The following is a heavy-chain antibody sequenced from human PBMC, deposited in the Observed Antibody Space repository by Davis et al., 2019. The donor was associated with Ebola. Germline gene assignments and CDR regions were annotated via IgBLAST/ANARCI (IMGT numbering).Heavy chain of an antibody. Sequence: PGGSLRLSCAASGITFSNYAMSWVRQAPGKGLEWVSAISNSGGGTYYADSVKGRFTISRDNSKNTLYLQMNSLRAEDKAVYYCAKDLDERSGYDSVYFDYWGQGTLVTVSS. J-gene: IGHJ4*02. V-gene: IGHV3-23*01. D-gene: IGHD5-12*01. CDR3: AKDLDERSGYDSVYFDY. CDR2: ISNSGGGT. CDR1: GITFSNYA.